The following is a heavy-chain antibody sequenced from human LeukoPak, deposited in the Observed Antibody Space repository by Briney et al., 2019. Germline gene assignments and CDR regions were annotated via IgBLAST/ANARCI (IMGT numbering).Heavy chain of an antibody. J-gene: IGHJ6*03. CDR2: IYYSGST. D-gene: IGHD5-18*01. V-gene: IGHV4-31*03. CDR1: GGSISSGGYY. Sequence: PSQTLSLTCTVSGGSISSGGYYWSWIRQHPGKGLEWIGYIYYSGSTYYNPSLKSRVTISVDTSKNQFSLKLSSVTAADTAVYYCVRVGEEMDTAMVTLQSMAYYYYYYYMDVWGKGTTVTVSS. CDR3: VRVGEEMDTAMVTLQSMAYYYYYYYMDV.